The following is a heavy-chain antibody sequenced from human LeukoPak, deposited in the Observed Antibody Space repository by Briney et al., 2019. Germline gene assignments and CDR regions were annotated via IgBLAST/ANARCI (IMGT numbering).Heavy chain of an antibody. Sequence: ASVKVSCKASGYTFTSYYMHWVRQAAGQGLEWMGIINPSGGSTSYAQKFQGRVTMTRDTSTSTVYMEPSSLRSEDTAVYYCARASGSEDYVGFSYYWGQGTLATVSS. J-gene: IGHJ4*02. D-gene: IGHD4-17*01. CDR2: INPSGGST. V-gene: IGHV1-46*01. CDR1: GYTFTSYY. CDR3: ARASGSEDYVGFSYY.